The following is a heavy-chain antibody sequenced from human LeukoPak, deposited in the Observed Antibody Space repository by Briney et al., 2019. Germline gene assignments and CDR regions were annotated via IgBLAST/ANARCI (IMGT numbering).Heavy chain of an antibody. CDR3: ARAIVGTGNFDY. D-gene: IGHD5-12*01. V-gene: IGHV3-30*10. J-gene: IGHJ4*02. CDR2: VSHDGNTK. Sequence: GRSLRLSCAASGFTFSTHAMHWVRQAPGKGLEWVAVVSHDGNTKYYTDSVKGRFTISRDNSKNTLYLQMNGLRTDDTAVYYCARAIVGTGNFDYWGQGTLVTVSS. CDR1: GFTFSTHA.